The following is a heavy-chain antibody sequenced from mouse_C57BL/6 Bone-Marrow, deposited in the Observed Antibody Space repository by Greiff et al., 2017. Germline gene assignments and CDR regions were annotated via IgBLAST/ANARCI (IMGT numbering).Heavy chain of an antibody. CDR1: GYTFTSYW. CDR3: ARLDGYYFYSMDY. V-gene: IGHV1-55*01. CDR2: IYPGSGST. D-gene: IGHD2-3*01. Sequence: VQLQQPGAELVKPGASVKMSCKASGYTFTSYWITWVKQRPGQGLEWIGDIYPGSGSTNYNEKFKSKATLTVDTSSSTAYMQLSSLTSEDSAVYYCARLDGYYFYSMDYWGQGTSVTASS. J-gene: IGHJ4*01.